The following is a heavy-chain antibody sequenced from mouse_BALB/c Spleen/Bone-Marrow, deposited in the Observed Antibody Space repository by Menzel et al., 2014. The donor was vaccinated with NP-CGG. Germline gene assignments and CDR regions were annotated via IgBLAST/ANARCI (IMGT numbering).Heavy chain of an antibody. J-gene: IGHJ3*01. D-gene: IGHD2-4*01. Sequence: QVQLQQPGPGLVAPSQSLSITCTVSGFSLTSYGVHWVRQPPGKSPEWLGVIWAGGSTNYNSALMSRLSISKDNSKSQVFLKMNSLQTDDTAMYYCASPIYYDYPLFAYWGQGTLVTVSA. CDR2: IWAGGST. CDR3: ASPIYYDYPLFAY. CDR1: GFSLTSYG. V-gene: IGHV2-9*02.